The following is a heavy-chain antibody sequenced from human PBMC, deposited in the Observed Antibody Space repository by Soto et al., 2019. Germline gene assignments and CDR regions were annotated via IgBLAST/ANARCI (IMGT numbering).Heavy chain of an antibody. D-gene: IGHD6-13*01. J-gene: IGHJ2*01. CDR2: IIPIFGTA. CDR1: GGTFSSYA. V-gene: IGHV1-69*12. CDR3: ASTGVYSRSWYVSWYFDL. Sequence: QVQLVQSGAEVKKPGSSVKVSCKASGGTFSSYAISWVRQAPGQGLEWMGGIIPIFGTANYAQKFQGRVTSTADESTRTAYMELSSLRSEDTAVYYCASTGVYSRSWYVSWYFDLWGRGTLVTVSS.